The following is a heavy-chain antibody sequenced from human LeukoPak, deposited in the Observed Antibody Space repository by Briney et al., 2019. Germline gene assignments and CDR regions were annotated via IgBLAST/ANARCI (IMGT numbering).Heavy chain of an antibody. CDR3: ARDLTPITFGGVIVDY. Sequence: ASVKVSCKASGYTFTTYAMNWVRQAPGQGLEWMGWINTNTGNPTYAQGFTGRFVFSLDTSVSTAYLQISSLKAEDTAVYYCARDLTPITFGGVIVDYWGQGTLVTVSS. CDR2: INTNTGNP. CDR1: GYTFTTYA. V-gene: IGHV7-4-1*02. J-gene: IGHJ4*02. D-gene: IGHD3-16*02.